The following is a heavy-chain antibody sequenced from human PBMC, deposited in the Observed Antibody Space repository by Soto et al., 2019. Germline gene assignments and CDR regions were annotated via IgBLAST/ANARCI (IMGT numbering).Heavy chain of an antibody. CDR3: ARLRWDAFDI. Sequence: GGSLRLSCTASGLTFSGYWMNWVRQAPGKGLLWVSRINSDGSSTSYADSVKGRFTISRDDAKNTLYLQMSSLRAEDTAVYYCARLRWDAFDIRGQGTMVTVSS. J-gene: IGHJ3*02. CDR2: INSDGSST. V-gene: IGHV3-74*01. CDR1: GLTFSGYW. D-gene: IGHD1-26*01.